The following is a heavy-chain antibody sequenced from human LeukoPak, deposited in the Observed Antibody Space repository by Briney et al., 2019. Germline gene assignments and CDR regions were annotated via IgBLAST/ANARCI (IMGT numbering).Heavy chain of an antibody. CDR3: AKGRGYSGYDFFDY. CDR1: GFTFSSYA. Sequence: QPGGSLRLSCAASGFTFSSYAMSWVRQAPGKGLEWVSAISASGGSTFYADSVKGRFTISRDNSKNTLYLQMNSLRAEDTALYYCAKGRGYSGYDFFDYWGQGTLVTVSP. CDR2: ISASGGST. V-gene: IGHV3-23*01. J-gene: IGHJ4*02. D-gene: IGHD5-12*01.